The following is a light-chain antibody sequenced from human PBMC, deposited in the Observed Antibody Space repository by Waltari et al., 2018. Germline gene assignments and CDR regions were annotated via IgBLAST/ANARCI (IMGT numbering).Light chain of an antibody. CDR3: CSYTSNRTQV. J-gene: IGLJ1*01. CDR1: SSDVGGFSY. V-gene: IGLV2-14*03. Sequence: QSALTQPASLSGSPGQSITIPCTGTSSDVGGFSYVSWYQQHPGKAPKVMIYDVSKRPSGVSNRFSGSKSGNTASLTISGLQADDEADYYCCSYTSNRTQVFGTGTKVTVL. CDR2: DVS.